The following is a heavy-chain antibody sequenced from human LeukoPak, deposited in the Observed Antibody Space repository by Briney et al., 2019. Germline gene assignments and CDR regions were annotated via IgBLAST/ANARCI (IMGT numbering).Heavy chain of an antibody. D-gene: IGHD2-15*01. Sequence: VASVKVSCKASGYTFTKYAMNWLRQAPGQGLEWMGWITTDTGSPTYAQGFTGRFVFSLDTSVTTAYLQITSLEAEDTAMYYCARAARYCSGDSCFSPRTFDIWGQGTMVTVS. CDR2: ITTDTGSP. J-gene: IGHJ3*02. CDR3: ARAARYCSGDSCFSPRTFDI. CDR1: GYTFTKYA. V-gene: IGHV7-4-1*02.